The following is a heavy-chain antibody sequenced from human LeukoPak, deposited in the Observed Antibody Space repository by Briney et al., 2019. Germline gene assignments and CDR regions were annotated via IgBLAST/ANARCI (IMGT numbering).Heavy chain of an antibody. CDR2: VTSDGRTE. D-gene: IGHD3-10*01. CDR3: ARDPYGSGSY. Sequence: GTSLRLSCAASGFIFRNYGFHWVRQAPGRGPEWVAGVTSDGRTEVYVDSVKGRFTISRDNSKNTLYLQMNSLRAEDTAVYYCARDPYGSGSYWSQGTLVTVSS. CDR1: GFIFRNYG. J-gene: IGHJ4*02. V-gene: IGHV3-30*03.